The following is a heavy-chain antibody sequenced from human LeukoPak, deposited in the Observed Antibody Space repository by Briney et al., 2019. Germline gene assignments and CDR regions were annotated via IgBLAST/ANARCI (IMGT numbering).Heavy chain of an antibody. J-gene: IGHJ6*03. Sequence: PGGSLRLSCAASGFTVSSNYMSWVRQAPGKGLEWVSVIYSGGSTYYADSVKGRFTISRDNSKNTLYLQMNSLRAEDTAVYYCARDGCSSTSCYNGIYYYYYMDVWGKGTTVTVSS. D-gene: IGHD2-2*01. CDR2: IYSGGST. CDR3: ARDGCSSTSCYNGIYYYYYMDV. CDR1: GFTVSSNY. V-gene: IGHV3-66*01.